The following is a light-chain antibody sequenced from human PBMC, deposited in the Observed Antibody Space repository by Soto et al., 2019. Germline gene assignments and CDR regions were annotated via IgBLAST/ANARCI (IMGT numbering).Light chain of an antibody. CDR1: QSVSSY. CDR3: QQRSNWPLSYT. V-gene: IGKV3-11*01. J-gene: IGKJ2*01. Sequence: EIVLTQSPATLSLSPGERATLSCRASQSVSSYLAWYQQKPGQAPRLLIYDASNRATGIPARFSGSESGTDFTLTISSLEPEDFAVYYCQQRSNWPLSYTFGQGTKLEIK. CDR2: DAS.